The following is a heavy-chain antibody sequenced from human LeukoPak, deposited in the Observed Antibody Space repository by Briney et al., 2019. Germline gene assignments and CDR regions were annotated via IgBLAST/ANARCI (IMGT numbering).Heavy chain of an antibody. CDR3: AKVLAAAVYYYYYGMDV. V-gene: IGHV3-23*01. D-gene: IGHD6-13*01. CDR1: GFTVSSNY. Sequence: GGSLRLSCAASGFTVSSNYMSWVRQAPGKRLEWVSAISGSGGSTYYADSVKGRFTISRDNSKNTLYLQMNSLRAEDTAVYYCAKVLAAAVYYYYYGMDVWGQGTTVTVSS. J-gene: IGHJ6*02. CDR2: ISGSGGST.